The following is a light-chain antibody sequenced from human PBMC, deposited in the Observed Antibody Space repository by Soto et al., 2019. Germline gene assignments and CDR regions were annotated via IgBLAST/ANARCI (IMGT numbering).Light chain of an antibody. CDR3: QQYGSSPWT. J-gene: IGKJ1*01. Sequence: EIVLTQSPGTLSLSPGERATLSCRASQSVSSSYLAWYQQKTGQAPRLLIYGASSRATGIPDRFSGSGSGTDVTLTISRLEPADFAVYYCQQYGSSPWTFGQGTKVEIK. V-gene: IGKV3-20*01. CDR2: GAS. CDR1: QSVSSSY.